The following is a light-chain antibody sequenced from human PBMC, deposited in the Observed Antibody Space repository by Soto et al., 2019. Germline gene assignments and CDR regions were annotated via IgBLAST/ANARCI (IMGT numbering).Light chain of an antibody. J-gene: IGLJ1*01. CDR3: SSYTSSSTTIYV. V-gene: IGLV2-14*01. CDR1: NSDVGVYNY. Sequence: QSALTQPASVSVSPGQSITISCTGTNSDVGVYNYVSWYQQHPGKAPKLVIYEVSNRPSGVSNRFSGSKSGNTASLTISGLQAEDEADYYCSSYTSSSTTIYVFGTGTKGNV. CDR2: EVS.